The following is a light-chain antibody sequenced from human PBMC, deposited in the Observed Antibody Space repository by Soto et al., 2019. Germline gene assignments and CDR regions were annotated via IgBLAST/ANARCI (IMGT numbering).Light chain of an antibody. Sequence: EIVLTQSPGTLSLSPGERATLSCRASQSVSSDYLAWYQQKPGQAPRLLLYGASNSATGIPDRFSGSGSGTEFKLSISGLVPDDDAVYSCHQYGSSPYTVGRGTKL. J-gene: IGKJ2*01. CDR1: QSVSSDY. CDR3: HQYGSSPYT. V-gene: IGKV3-20*01. CDR2: GAS.